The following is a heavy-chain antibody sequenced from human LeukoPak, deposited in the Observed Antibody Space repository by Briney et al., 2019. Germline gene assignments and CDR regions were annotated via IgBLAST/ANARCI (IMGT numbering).Heavy chain of an antibody. V-gene: IGHV3-30-3*01. J-gene: IGHJ4*02. D-gene: IGHD3-3*01. CDR2: ISYDGSNK. Sequence: GRSLRLSCAASGFTFSSYAMHWVRQAPGKGLEWVAVISYDGSNKYYADSVKGRFTISRDNSKNTLYLQMNSLRAEDTAVYYWARDYALYYDFWSGYYDYWGQGTLGTVSS. CDR1: GFTFSSYA. CDR3: ARDYALYYDFWSGYYDY.